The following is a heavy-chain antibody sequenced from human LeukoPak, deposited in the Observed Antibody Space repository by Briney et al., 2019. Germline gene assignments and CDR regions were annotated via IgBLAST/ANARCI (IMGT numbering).Heavy chain of an antibody. Sequence: SVKVSCKASGGTFSSYAISWVRQAPGQGLEWMGRIIPILGIANYAQKFQGRVTITADKSTSTVYMELSSLRSEDTAVYYCARHSPTVTIDLYFDYWGQGTLVTVSS. J-gene: IGHJ4*02. CDR1: GGTFSSYA. D-gene: IGHD4-17*01. V-gene: IGHV1-69*04. CDR3: ARHSPTVTIDLYFDY. CDR2: IIPILGIA.